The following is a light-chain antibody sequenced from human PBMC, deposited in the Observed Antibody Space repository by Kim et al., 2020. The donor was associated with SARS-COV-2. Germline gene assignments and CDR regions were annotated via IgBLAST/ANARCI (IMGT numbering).Light chain of an antibody. CDR1: SSNLGAGYD. CDR2: GNS. J-gene: IGLJ2*01. V-gene: IGLV1-40*01. CDR3: QSYDSSLSGSHVV. Sequence: VSIYCTGSSSNLGAGYDVHWYQQLPGTAPKLLIYGNSNRPSGVPDRFSGSKSGTSASLAITGLQAEDEADYYCQSYDSSLSGSHVVFGGGTQLTVL.